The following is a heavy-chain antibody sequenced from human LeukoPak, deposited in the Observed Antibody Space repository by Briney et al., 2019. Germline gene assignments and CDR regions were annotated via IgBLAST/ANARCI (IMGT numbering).Heavy chain of an antibody. D-gene: IGHD3-3*01. CDR3: ARNPYETGHFDP. CDR1: GYTFTNYD. CDR2: MSPNSGYT. J-gene: IGHJ5*02. Sequence: ASVKVSCKASGYTFTNYDINWVRQASGQGLEWMGWMSPNSGYTGYSQKFQGRVSITRDTSIGTACLELSSLRSDDTAVYYCARNPYETGHFDPLSQGTLVTVSS. V-gene: IGHV1-8*03.